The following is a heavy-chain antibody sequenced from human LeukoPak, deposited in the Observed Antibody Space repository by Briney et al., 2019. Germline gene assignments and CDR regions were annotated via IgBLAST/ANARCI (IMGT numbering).Heavy chain of an antibody. D-gene: IGHD2-15*01. Sequence: GGSLRLSCTASGFTFSGYWMHWVRQAPRKGLVWVARINSDGFSITYAGSVKGRFTISRDNSKNTLYLQMTSLRDDDTALYYCAVSYYCRGSACYSGLDYWGQGTLVTVSS. CDR3: AVSYYCRGSACYSGLDY. CDR2: INSDGFSI. J-gene: IGHJ4*02. CDR1: GFTFSGYW. V-gene: IGHV3-74*03.